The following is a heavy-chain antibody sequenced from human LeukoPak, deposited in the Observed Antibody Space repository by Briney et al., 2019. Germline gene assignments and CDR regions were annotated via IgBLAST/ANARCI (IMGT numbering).Heavy chain of an antibody. CDR2: INPNSCCT. V-gene: IGHV1-2*02. D-gene: IGHD3-3*01. J-gene: IGHJ5*02. CDR1: GYTFTGYY. Sequence: ASVKVSCKASGYTFTGYYMHWVRQATGQGLEWMGWINPNSCCTNYAQKIQGRVTMTRDTSISTAYMEVSRLRSDDMAVYYCARDTISWFDPWGQGTLVTVSS. CDR3: ARDTISWFDP.